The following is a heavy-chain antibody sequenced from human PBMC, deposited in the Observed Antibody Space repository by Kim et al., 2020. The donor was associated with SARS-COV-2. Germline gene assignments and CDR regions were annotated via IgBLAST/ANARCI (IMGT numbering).Heavy chain of an antibody. V-gene: IGHV1-8*01. D-gene: IGHD5-18*01. Sequence: ASVKVSCKASGYTFPSYDINWVRQATGQGLEWMGWMNPNSGNTGYAQKFQGRVTMTRNTSISTAYMELSSLRSEDTAVYYCARVARGYSYGYGWYFDLWGRGTLVTVSS. CDR2: MNPNSGNT. CDR3: ARVARGYSYGYGWYFDL. J-gene: IGHJ2*01. CDR1: GYTFPSYD.